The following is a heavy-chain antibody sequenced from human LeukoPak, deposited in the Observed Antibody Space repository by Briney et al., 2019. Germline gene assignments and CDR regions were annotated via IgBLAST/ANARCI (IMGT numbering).Heavy chain of an antibody. D-gene: IGHD5-12*01. CDR3: TTVQVALHTYYFSY. J-gene: IGHJ4*02. Sequence: PGGALRLSCAASGFTFSDAWMSWVRQAPGKGLEWVGRIKSKADGATTDYAVRVKGRFSISRDASKNTLYLQRNSMKTEDTAVYYCTTVQVALHTYYFSYWGQGTLVTVSS. CDR1: GFTFSDAW. CDR2: IKSKADGATT. V-gene: IGHV3-15*01.